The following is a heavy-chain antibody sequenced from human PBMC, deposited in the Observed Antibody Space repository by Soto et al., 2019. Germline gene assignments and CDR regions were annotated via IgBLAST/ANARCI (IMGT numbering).Heavy chain of an antibody. CDR3: AREATIAARLDS. Sequence: SETLSLTCTVSGGSISSGDYYWSWLRQPPGNGLEWIGYIYYSGSTYYNPSLKSRVTISVDTSKNQFSLKLSSVTAADTAVYYCAREATIAARLDSWGQGTLVTVS. V-gene: IGHV4-30-4*01. CDR1: GGSISSGDYY. D-gene: IGHD6-6*01. J-gene: IGHJ4*02. CDR2: IYYSGST.